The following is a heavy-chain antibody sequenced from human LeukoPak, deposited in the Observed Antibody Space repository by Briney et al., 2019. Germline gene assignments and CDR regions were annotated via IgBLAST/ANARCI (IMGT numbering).Heavy chain of an antibody. D-gene: IGHD1-26*01. CDR1: GFAFSSYG. CDR2: ISYDGSNK. Sequence: GGSLRLSCAASGFAFSSYGMHWVRQAPGKGLEWVAVISYDGSNKYYADSVKGRFTISRDNSKNTLYLQMNSLRAEDTAVYYCAKDAVEAWEPLWRYFDYWGQGTLVTVSS. J-gene: IGHJ4*02. V-gene: IGHV3-30*18. CDR3: AKDAVEAWEPLWRYFDY.